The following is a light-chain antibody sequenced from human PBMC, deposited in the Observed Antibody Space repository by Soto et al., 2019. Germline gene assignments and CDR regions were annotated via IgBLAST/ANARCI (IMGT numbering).Light chain of an antibody. J-gene: IGKJ1*01. V-gene: IGKV3-15*01. CDR1: QSVSNN. CDR2: GAS. CDR3: QQYNNWPRT. Sequence: EIVMTQSPATLSVSPGERATLSCRTSQSVSNNLAWYQQKPGQAPRLLIYGASTRATGIPARFSGSGSGTEFILTISSLQSEDFAVYYCQQYNNWPRTFGQGTKV.